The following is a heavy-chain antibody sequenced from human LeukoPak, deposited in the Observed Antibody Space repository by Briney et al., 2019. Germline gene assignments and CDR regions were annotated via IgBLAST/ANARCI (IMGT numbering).Heavy chain of an antibody. D-gene: IGHD3-10*01. CDR3: AREVWFGGLKGAFDI. V-gene: IGHV4-59*12. CDR1: GRSISSYY. J-gene: IGHJ3*02. CDR2: IYYSGNT. Sequence: SEALSLTCTVSGRSISSYYGSWIRQPPGKGLEYIGYIYYSGNTNSNPSLNSRVTISVDTSKNQFSLKLSSATAADTAVYYCAREVWFGGLKGAFDIWGQGTMVTVSS.